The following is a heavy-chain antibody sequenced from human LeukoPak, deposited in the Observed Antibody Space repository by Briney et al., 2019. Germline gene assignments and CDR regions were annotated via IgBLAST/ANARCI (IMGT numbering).Heavy chain of an antibody. CDR3: ARVERHHGSGSYYSN. CDR2: IYYSGST. J-gene: IGHJ4*02. CDR1: GGSISSGGYY. V-gene: IGHV4-31*03. D-gene: IGHD3-10*01. Sequence: SQTLSLPCTVSGGSISSGGYYWRWIRQHPGKGLEWIGYIYYSGSTYYNPSLKSRVTISVDTSKNQFSLKLSSVTAADTAVYYCARVERHHGSGSYYSNWGQGTLVTVSS.